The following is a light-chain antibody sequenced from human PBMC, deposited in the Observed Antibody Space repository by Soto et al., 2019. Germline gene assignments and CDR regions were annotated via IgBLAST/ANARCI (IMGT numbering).Light chain of an antibody. V-gene: IGLV2-14*01. CDR2: EVT. CDR3: SSYTTARTYV. J-gene: IGLJ1*01. Sequence: QSALTQPASVSGSPGQSITISCTGTSSDVGGYDYVSWYQQHPDKAPKFLIYEVTNRPSGVSHRFSGSKSGNTASLTISGLQAEDEADYYCSSYTTARTYVFGTGTKATVL. CDR1: SSDVGGYDY.